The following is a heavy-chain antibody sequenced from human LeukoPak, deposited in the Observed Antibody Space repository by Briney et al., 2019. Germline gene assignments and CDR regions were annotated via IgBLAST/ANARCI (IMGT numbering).Heavy chain of an antibody. D-gene: IGHD3-22*01. V-gene: IGHV4-34*01. J-gene: IGHJ6*03. Sequence: SETLSLTCTVSGGSISSYHWSWIRQPPGKGLEWIGEINHSGSTNYNPSLKSRVTISVDTSKNQFSLKLSSVTAADTAVYYCARGQSTYYYDSSGYYFGAPHYYYYYMDVWGKGTTVTVSS. CDR2: INHSGST. CDR3: ARGQSTYYYDSSGYYFGAPHYYYYYMDV. CDR1: GGSISSYH.